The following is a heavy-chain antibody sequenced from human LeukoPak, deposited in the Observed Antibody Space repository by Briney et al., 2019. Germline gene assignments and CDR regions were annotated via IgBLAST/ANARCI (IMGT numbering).Heavy chain of an antibody. D-gene: IGHD5-18*01. CDR3: ARASWIRRGYYYGMDV. Sequence: ASVKVSCKAPGYTFTSYAMNWVRQAPGQGLEWMGWINTNTGNPTYAQGFTGRFVFSLDTSVSTAYLQISSLKAEDTAVYYCARASWIRRGYYYGMDVWGQGTTVTVSS. V-gene: IGHV7-4-1*02. CDR2: INTNTGNP. CDR1: GYTFTSYA. J-gene: IGHJ6*02.